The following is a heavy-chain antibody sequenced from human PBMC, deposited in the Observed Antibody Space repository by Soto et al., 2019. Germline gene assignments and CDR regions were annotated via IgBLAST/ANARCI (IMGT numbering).Heavy chain of an antibody. D-gene: IGHD5-12*01. CDR3: ARGRDGYNWFDP. CDR1: GGSISSYY. Sequence: PSETLSLTCTVSGGSISSYYWSWIRQPPGKGLEWIGYIYYSGSTNYNPSLKSRVTISVDTSKNQFSLELSSVTAADTAVYYCARGRDGYNWFDPWGQGTLVTVSS. J-gene: IGHJ5*02. V-gene: IGHV4-59*01. CDR2: IYYSGST.